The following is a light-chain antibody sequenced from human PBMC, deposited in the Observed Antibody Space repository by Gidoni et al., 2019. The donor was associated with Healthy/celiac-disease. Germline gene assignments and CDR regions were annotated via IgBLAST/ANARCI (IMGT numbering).Light chain of an antibody. Sequence: DIQMTQSPSSLSASVGYRVTITCRASQSISSYLNWYQQKPGKAPKLLIYAASSSQSGVPSRFSGSGAGTDFTLTISSLQHEDFATYYCRQSYSTPRTFGQGTKLEIK. V-gene: IGKV1-39*01. CDR1: QSISSY. CDR2: AAS. CDR3: RQSYSTPRT. J-gene: IGKJ2*01.